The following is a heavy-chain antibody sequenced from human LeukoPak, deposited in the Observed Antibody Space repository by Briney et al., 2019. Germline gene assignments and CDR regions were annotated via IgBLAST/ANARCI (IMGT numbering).Heavy chain of an antibody. D-gene: IGHD3-10*01. CDR2: LSVSGDNT. J-gene: IGHJ4*02. V-gene: IGHV3-23*01. CDR1: GFTFSSYW. CDR3: ARIWFGELFYYFDY. Sequence: HPGGSLRLSCAASGFTFSSYWMSWVRQAPGKGLEWVSSLSVSGDNTYYADSVKGRFTISRDNSKNTLFLRMGSLRAEDTAVYYCARIWFGELFYYFDYWGQGTLVTVSS.